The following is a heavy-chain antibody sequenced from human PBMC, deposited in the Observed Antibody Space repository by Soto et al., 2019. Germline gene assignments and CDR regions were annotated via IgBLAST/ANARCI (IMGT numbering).Heavy chain of an antibody. Sequence: TETLSLTCTVSGGSVSSGSFYWSWIRRPPGKGLEWIGYFYDSGSTNYNPSLRSRVTMSVDTSKNQFSLKLSSVTAADTAVYYCAASAPPATNYYSAMDVSGQGTTVSVFS. CDR1: GGSVSSGSFY. V-gene: IGHV4-61*01. D-gene: IGHD5-12*01. J-gene: IGHJ6*02. CDR3: AASAPPATNYYSAMDV. CDR2: FYDSGST.